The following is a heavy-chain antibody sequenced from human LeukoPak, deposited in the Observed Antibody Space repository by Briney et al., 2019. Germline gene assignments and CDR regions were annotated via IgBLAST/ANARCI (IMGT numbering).Heavy chain of an antibody. J-gene: IGHJ4*02. Sequence: SETLSLTCTVSGGHIDSFFWNWIRQPPGKGLEWIGYIDNSGSTKYSPSLKSRITMSRDTSKKQFSLKLTSVTAADTPMYYCASGAGWLIDYWGQGTLVSVSS. CDR1: GGHIDSFF. CDR3: ASGAGWLIDY. V-gene: IGHV4-4*08. D-gene: IGHD6-19*01. CDR2: IDNSGST.